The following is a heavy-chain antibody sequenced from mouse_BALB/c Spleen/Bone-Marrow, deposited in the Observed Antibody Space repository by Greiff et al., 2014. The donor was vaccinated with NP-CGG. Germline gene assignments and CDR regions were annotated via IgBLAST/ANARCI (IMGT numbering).Heavy chain of an antibody. CDR1: GYAFTNYL. J-gene: IGHJ4*01. Sequence: VQLQQSGAELVRPGTSVKVSSKASGYAFTNYLIEWVKQRPGQGLEWIGVINPGSGGTNYNEKFKGKATLTADKSSSTAYMQLSSLTSDDSAVYFCARDGDYDEGYAMDYWGQGTSVTVSS. V-gene: IGHV1-54*01. CDR3: ARDGDYDEGYAMDY. D-gene: IGHD2-4*01. CDR2: INPGSGGT.